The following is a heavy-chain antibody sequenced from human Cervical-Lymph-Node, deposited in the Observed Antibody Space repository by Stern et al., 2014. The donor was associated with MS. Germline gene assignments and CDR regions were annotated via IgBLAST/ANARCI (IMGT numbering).Heavy chain of an antibody. Sequence: QLQLQESGPGLVKPSETLSLTCTVSGGSISSSSYYWGWIRQPPGKGLEWIGSIYYSGSTYYNPSLKSRVTISVDTSKHQFSLKLSPVTAADTAVYYCARLAHYYDSSGYSQYYFDYWGQGTLVTVSS. V-gene: IGHV4-39*01. J-gene: IGHJ4*02. CDR1: GGSISSSSYY. D-gene: IGHD3-22*01. CDR2: IYYSGST. CDR3: ARLAHYYDSSGYSQYYFDY.